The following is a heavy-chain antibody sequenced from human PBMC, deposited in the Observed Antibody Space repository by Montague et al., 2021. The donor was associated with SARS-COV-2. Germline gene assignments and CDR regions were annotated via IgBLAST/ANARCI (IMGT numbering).Heavy chain of an antibody. Sequence: SETLSLTCAVYGGSFSTYYWSWIRQPPGKGLEWIGEINHSGSANYNPSXXSRVTISVDTSKNQFSLKLSSVTAADTAVYYCARVHFVSSGWYPDAFDIWGQGTMVTVSS. CDR2: INHSGSA. D-gene: IGHD6-19*01. J-gene: IGHJ3*02. CDR1: GGSFSTYY. V-gene: IGHV4-34*01. CDR3: ARVHFVSSGWYPDAFDI.